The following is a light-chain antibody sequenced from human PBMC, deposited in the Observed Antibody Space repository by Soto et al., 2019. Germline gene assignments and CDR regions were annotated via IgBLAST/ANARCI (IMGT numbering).Light chain of an antibody. CDR3: SAYTTSSTTLYV. J-gene: IGLJ1*01. Sequence: QSALTQPASVSGSPGQSIAISCTGTSSDVGRYNYVSWYQQHPGKAPKVIIYEVSNRPSGVSNRFSGSKSGNTASLTISGLQAEDEADYYCSAYTTSSTTLYVFGPGTKLTVL. CDR2: EVS. V-gene: IGLV2-14*01. CDR1: SSDVGRYNY.